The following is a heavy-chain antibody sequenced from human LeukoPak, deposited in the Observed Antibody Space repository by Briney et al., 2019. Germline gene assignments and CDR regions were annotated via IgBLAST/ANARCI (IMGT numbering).Heavy chain of an antibody. CDR1: GFTFSSYG. D-gene: IGHD3-22*01. J-gene: IGHJ4*02. V-gene: IGHV3-30*03. Sequence: PGGSLRLSYAASGFTFSSYGMHWVRQAPGKGLEWVAVISYDGSNKYYADSVKGRFTISRDNSKNTLYLQMNSLRAEDTAVYYCARGYYYDSSGYFGDYWGQGTLVTVSS. CDR3: ARGYYYDSSGYFGDY. CDR2: ISYDGSNK.